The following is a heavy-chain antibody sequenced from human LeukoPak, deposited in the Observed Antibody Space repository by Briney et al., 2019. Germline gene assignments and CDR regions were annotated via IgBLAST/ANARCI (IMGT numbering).Heavy chain of an antibody. J-gene: IGHJ3*02. V-gene: IGHV3-48*03. D-gene: IGHD4-17*01. CDR1: GFIFSTYE. CDR3: ARDLGDYVGYDAFDI. CDR2: ISSSGSPI. Sequence: GGSLRLSCAAYGFIFSTYEMNWVRQAPGKGLEWVSYISSSGSPIYYADSVKGRFTISRDNAKNSLYLQMNSLRAEDTAVYFCARDLGDYVGYDAFDIWGQGTMVTVSS.